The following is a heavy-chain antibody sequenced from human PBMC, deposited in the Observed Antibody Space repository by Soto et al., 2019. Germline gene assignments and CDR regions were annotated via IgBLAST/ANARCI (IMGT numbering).Heavy chain of an antibody. J-gene: IGHJ4*02. D-gene: IGHD6-25*01. Sequence: QVQLVQSGPEVKQPGSSVKVSCRASGLTVSSYVIIWVRQAPGQGLEWMGGVIPLLGTVNYEQRFRGRVTITAEKATSTAYMELHSLSSEDTAVYYCAGLGYSNGYAYWGQRTRVTVSS. V-gene: IGHV1-69*06. CDR2: VIPLLGTV. CDR1: GLTVSSYV. CDR3: AGLGYSNGYAY.